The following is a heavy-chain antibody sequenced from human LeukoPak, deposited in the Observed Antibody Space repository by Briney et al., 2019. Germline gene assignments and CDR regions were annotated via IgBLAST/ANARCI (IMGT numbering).Heavy chain of an antibody. Sequence: GESLKISCKGSGYSFTSYWIGWVRQMPGKGLEWMGIIYPGDSDTRYSPSFQGQVTISADKSISTAYLQWSSLKASDTAMYYCARHPVGSGSPNPAADWGQGTLVTVSS. CDR1: GYSFTSYW. D-gene: IGHD3-10*01. CDR3: ARHPVGSGSPNPAAD. V-gene: IGHV5-51*01. CDR2: IYPGDSDT. J-gene: IGHJ4*02.